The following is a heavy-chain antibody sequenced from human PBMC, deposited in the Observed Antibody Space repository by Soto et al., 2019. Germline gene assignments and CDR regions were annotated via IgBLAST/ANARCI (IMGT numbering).Heavy chain of an antibody. CDR1: GFTFSSYS. D-gene: IGHD3-10*01. CDR3: AREISVRGGNFDH. Sequence: EVQLVESGGGLVKPGGSLRLSCAASGFTFSSYSMNWVRQAPGKGLEWVSSISSSSSYIYYADSVKGRFTISRDNAKNFPYLQMNRRRAEDTAVYYCAREISVRGGNFDHWGQGTLVTVSS. CDR2: ISSSSSYI. V-gene: IGHV3-21*01. J-gene: IGHJ4*02.